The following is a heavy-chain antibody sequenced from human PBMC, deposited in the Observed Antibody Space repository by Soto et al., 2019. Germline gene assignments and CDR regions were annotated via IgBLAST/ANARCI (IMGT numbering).Heavy chain of an antibody. Sequence: ASVKVSCKASGYTFTSYDINWVRQATGQGLEWMGWMNPNSGNPGYAQKFQGRVTMTRNTSISTAYMELSSLRSEDTAVYYCARLPSHYYEILTGYYMRGFLDYWGQGTLVTVS. CDR2: MNPNSGNP. CDR3: ARLPSHYYEILTGYYMRGFLDY. CDR1: GYTFTSYD. V-gene: IGHV1-8*01. D-gene: IGHD3-9*01. J-gene: IGHJ4*02.